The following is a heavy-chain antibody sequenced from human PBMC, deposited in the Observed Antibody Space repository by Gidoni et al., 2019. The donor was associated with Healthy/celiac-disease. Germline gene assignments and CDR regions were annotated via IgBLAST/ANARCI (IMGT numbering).Heavy chain of an antibody. D-gene: IGHD5-12*01. CDR2: INHSGST. V-gene: IGHV4-34*01. J-gene: IGHJ6*02. CDR1: GGSFSGYY. CDR3: ASRGGYDESYYYYGMDV. Sequence: QVQLQQWGAGLLKPSETLSLTCAVYGGSFSGYYWSWIRQPPGKGLEWIGEINHSGSTNYNPSLKSRVTISVDTSKNQFSLKLSSVTAADTAVYYCASRGGYDESYYYYGMDVWGQGTTVTVSS.